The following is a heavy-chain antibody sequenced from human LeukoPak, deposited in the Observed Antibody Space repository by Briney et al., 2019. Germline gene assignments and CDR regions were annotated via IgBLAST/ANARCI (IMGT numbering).Heavy chain of an antibody. CDR3: ARAQSGMDV. CDR1: GGSFSGYY. J-gene: IGHJ6*02. V-gene: IGHV4-59*01. Sequence: SETLSLTCAVYGGSFSGYYWSWIRQPPGKGLEWIGYIYYRGSTNYNPSLKSRVTISVDTSKNQFSLKLSSVTAADTAVYYCARAQSGMDVWGQGTTVTVSS. CDR2: IYYRGST.